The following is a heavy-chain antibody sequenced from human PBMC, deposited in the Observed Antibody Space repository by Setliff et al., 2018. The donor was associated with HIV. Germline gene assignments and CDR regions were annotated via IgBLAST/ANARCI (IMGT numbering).Heavy chain of an antibody. CDR1: GFTFYIYE. CDR2: ISGSYTT. CDR3: ARLPNPKERSFWRVPFDL. Sequence: HPGGSLRLSCATSGFTFYIYEMNWVRQAPGKGLEWVSYISGSYTTYYADSVKGRFTISRDNAEGSLYLQMNNLRAEDSAVYYCARLPNPKERSFWRVPFDLWGQGTMVTVSS. D-gene: IGHD1-26*01. V-gene: IGHV3-48*03. J-gene: IGHJ3*01.